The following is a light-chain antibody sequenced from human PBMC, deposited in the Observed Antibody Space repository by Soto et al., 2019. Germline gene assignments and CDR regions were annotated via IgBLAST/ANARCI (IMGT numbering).Light chain of an antibody. CDR2: EVS. Sequence: QAVVTQPASVSGSPGQSITISCTGTSSDVGSYNLVSWYQQHPGKAPKLMIFEVSGRPSGVSDRFSGSKSGNTASLTISGLQPEDEAEYYCCSYAGSSTYVFGTGTKVTVL. CDR3: CSYAGSSTYV. V-gene: IGLV2-23*02. J-gene: IGLJ1*01. CDR1: SSDVGSYNL.